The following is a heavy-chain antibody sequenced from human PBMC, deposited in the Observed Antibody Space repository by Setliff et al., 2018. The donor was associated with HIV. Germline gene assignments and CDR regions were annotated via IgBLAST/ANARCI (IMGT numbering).Heavy chain of an antibody. D-gene: IGHD6-19*01. CDR1: GFTFSDYY. J-gene: IGHJ4*02. Sequence: PGESLKISCAASGFTFSDYYMSWIRLAPGKGLEWVSYISSSSSSYTNDADSVKGRFTISRDNAKNSLYLQMNSLRAEDTAVYYCARAKGYSSGWYSPLDYWGQGTLVTVSS. V-gene: IGHV3-11*06. CDR2: ISSSSSSYT. CDR3: ARAKGYSSGWYSPLDY.